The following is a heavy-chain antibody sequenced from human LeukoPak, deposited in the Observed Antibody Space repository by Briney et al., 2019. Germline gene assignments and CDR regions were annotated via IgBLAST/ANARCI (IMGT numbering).Heavy chain of an antibody. J-gene: IGHJ4*02. V-gene: IGHV3-23*01. D-gene: IGHD3-22*01. Sequence: QAGGSLRLSCAASGFTFSSYAMSWVRQAPGKGLEWVSAISGSGGSTYYADSVKGRFTISRDNSKNTLYLQMNSLRAEDTAVYYCAKDAGEYYITMIVVVINYYFDYWGQGTLLTVSS. CDR2: ISGSGGST. CDR1: GFTFSSYA. CDR3: AKDAGEYYITMIVVVINYYFDY.